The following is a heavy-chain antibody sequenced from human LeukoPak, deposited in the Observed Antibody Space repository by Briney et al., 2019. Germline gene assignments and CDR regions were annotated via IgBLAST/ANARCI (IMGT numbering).Heavy chain of an antibody. CDR3: ARTGSSGWSYFDY. Sequence: GGSLRLSCAASGFTFSSFAMSWVRQAPGKGLEWVSVVSGGGDHTYYADSVKGRFNVSRDNSKNTLHLQMNSLRAEDTAVYYCARTGSSGWSYFDYWGQGTLVTVSS. J-gene: IGHJ4*02. V-gene: IGHV3-23*01. CDR1: GFTFSSFA. D-gene: IGHD6-19*01. CDR2: VSGGGDHT.